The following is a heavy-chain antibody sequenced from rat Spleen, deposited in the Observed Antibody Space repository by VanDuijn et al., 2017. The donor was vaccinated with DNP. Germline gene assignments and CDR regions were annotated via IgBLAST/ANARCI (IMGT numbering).Heavy chain of an antibody. J-gene: IGHJ4*01. V-gene: IGHV5-17*01. CDR1: GFTFSDYA. D-gene: IGHD4-1*01. CDR2: IIYDGSRT. Sequence: EVQLVESGGGLVQPGNSLKLSCAASGFTFSDYAMAWVRQSPKKGLEWVATIIYDGSRTYYRDSVKGRFTISRDNARSILYLQMDSLGSEDTYTYYWARNMDTGPDYAMDVWGQGTSVTVSS. CDR3: ARNMDTGPDYAMDV.